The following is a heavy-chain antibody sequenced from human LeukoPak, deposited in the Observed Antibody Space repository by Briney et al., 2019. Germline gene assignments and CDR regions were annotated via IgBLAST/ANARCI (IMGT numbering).Heavy chain of an antibody. D-gene: IGHD1-26*01. CDR3: ARGVGATTFDY. CDR1: GGSISSGDYY. J-gene: IGHJ4*02. V-gene: IGHV4-30-4*01. CDR2: IYYSGST. Sequence: KPSETLSLTCTVSGGSISSGDYYWSWIRQPPGKGLEWIGYIYYSGSTYYNPSLKSRVTISVDTSKNQFSLKLSSVTAAGTAVYYCARGVGATTFDYWGQGTLVTVSS.